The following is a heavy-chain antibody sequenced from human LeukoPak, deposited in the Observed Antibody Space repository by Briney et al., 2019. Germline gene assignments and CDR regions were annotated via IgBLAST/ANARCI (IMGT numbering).Heavy chain of an antibody. CDR2: IDGDGSST. V-gene: IGHV3-74*01. CDR1: GFTFSRYW. CDR3: AREGRIVGATKWYFDY. Sequence: GGSLRLSCAASGFTFSRYWMHWVRQAPGKGLVWVSRIDGDGSSTSYADSVNGRFTISRDNAKNTLYLQMNSLRAEDTAVYYCAREGRIVGATKWYFDYWGQGTLVTVSS. J-gene: IGHJ4*02. D-gene: IGHD1-26*01.